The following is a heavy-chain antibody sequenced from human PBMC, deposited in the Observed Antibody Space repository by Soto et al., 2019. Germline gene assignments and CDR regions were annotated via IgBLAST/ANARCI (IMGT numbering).Heavy chain of an antibody. CDR2: MNPNSGNT. CDR3: ARLYGDYGDYYFDY. D-gene: IGHD4-17*01. CDR1: GYTFTSYD. Sequence: WASVKVSCKASGYTFTSYDINWVRQATGQGLEWMGWMNPNSGNTGYAQKFQGRVTMTRNTSISTAYMELSSLRSEDTAVYYCARLYGDYGDYYFDYWGQGTLVTVSS. J-gene: IGHJ4*02. V-gene: IGHV1-8*01.